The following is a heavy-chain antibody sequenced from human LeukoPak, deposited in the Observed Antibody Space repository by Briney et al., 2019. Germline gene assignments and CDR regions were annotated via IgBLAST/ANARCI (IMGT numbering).Heavy chain of an antibody. Sequence: ASVKVSGKASGYSFTSNYIHWVRQAPGQGLEWMGGITPMFGTAKYAQKFQGRVTITADESTSTAYMELSSLRSEDTAVYYCARDSSEFRSLIFHWGQGTLVTVSS. D-gene: IGHD3-9*01. CDR2: ITPMFGTA. CDR1: GYSFTSNY. CDR3: ARDSSEFRSLIFH. J-gene: IGHJ1*01. V-gene: IGHV1-69*13.